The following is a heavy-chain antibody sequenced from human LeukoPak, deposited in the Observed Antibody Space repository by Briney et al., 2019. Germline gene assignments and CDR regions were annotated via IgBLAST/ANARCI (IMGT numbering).Heavy chain of an antibody. Sequence: PGGSLRLSCPASGFTFSSYAMSWVRQAPGKGLEWVSAISGSGGSTYYADSVKGRFTISRDNSKNTLYLQMNSLRAENTAVYYCAKGMTTVYYFDYWGQGTLVTVSS. J-gene: IGHJ4*02. CDR2: ISGSGGST. CDR1: GFTFSSYA. D-gene: IGHD4-17*01. CDR3: AKGMTTVYYFDY. V-gene: IGHV3-23*01.